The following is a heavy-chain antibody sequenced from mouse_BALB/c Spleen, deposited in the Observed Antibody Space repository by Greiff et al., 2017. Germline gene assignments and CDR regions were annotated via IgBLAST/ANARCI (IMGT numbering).Heavy chain of an antibody. D-gene: IGHD1-1*01. CDR2: INPSTGYT. CDR1: GYTFTSYW. J-gene: IGHJ2*01. V-gene: IGHV1-7*01. CDR3: ARMLDYGSSYDYFDY. Sequence: VQLVESGAELAKPGASVKMSCKASGYTFTSYWMHWVKQRPGQGLEWIGYINPSTGYTEYNQKFKDKATLTADKSSSTAYMQLSSLTSEDSAVYYCARMLDYGSSYDYFDYWGQGTTLTVSS.